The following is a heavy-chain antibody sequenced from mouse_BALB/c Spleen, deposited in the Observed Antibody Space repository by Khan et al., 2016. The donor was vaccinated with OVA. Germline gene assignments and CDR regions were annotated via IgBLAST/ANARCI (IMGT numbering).Heavy chain of an antibody. CDR3: ARGYFGNYEFAY. Sequence: QVQLKQSGAELVKPGASVKLSCKTSGYTFTSYWIQWVKQRPGQGLGWIGQIFPGTGTTYYNENFKGKATLTVDTSSSTAYMQLSSLTSEDSAVYFGARGYFGNYEFAYWGQGTLVTVSP. J-gene: IGHJ3*01. CDR1: GYTFTSYW. CDR2: IFPGTGTT. D-gene: IGHD2-1*01. V-gene: IGHV1S132*01.